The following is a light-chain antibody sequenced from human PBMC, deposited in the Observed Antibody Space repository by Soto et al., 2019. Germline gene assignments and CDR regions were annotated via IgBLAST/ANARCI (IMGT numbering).Light chain of an antibody. Sequence: DIPMTQSPSSLSASVGDRVTITCRASQSISSYLNWYQQKPGSAPKLLIYAASSLQSGVPSRFSGSGSGTDFTLTISSLQPEEFATYYCQQSYSCPKSFGQGTKVEIK. CDR3: QQSYSCPKS. CDR1: QSISSY. V-gene: IGKV1-39*01. CDR2: AAS. J-gene: IGKJ1*01.